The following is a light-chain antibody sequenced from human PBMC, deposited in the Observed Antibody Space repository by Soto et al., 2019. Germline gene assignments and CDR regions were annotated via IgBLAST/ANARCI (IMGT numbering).Light chain of an antibody. V-gene: IGLV2-23*01. CDR3: CSYAGSSTYV. CDR1: SSDVGSYNL. Sequence: QSALTQPASVSGSPGQSITISCTGTSSDVGSYNLVSWYQQHPGKAPELMIYEDSKRPSGISNRFSGSKSGNTASLTISGLQAEDEADYYCCSYAGSSTYVFGTGTKLTVL. CDR2: EDS. J-gene: IGLJ1*01.